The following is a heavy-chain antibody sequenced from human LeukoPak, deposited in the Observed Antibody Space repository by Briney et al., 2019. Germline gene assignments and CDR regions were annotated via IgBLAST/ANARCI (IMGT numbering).Heavy chain of an antibody. V-gene: IGHV3-7*01. J-gene: IGHJ5*02. CDR1: GFTFSSDW. CDR3: ARDSQANWFDP. CDR2: IKQDGSEK. Sequence: TGGSLRLSCAASGFTFSSDWMSWVRQAPGKGLEWVANIKQDGSEKYYVDSVKGRFTISRDDAKNSLYLQMNSLRAEDTAVYYCARDSQANWFDPWGQGTLVTVSS.